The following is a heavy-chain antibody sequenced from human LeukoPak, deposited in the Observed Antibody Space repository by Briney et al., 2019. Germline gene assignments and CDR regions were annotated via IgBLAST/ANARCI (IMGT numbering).Heavy chain of an antibody. CDR1: GYTFTNYV. J-gene: IGHJ4*02. V-gene: IGHV1-18*01. CDR3: ARYETSKYYYDSSGYQSPFDY. D-gene: IGHD3-22*01. Sequence: AAVTVSCKASGYTFTNYVIRGLRQAPGQGRAGVGWISAYNGNTNYDQKLQGRVTMTTATSTSTAYMELRILRSDDTAVYYCARYETSKYYYDSSGYQSPFDYWGQGTLVTVSS. CDR2: ISAYNGNT.